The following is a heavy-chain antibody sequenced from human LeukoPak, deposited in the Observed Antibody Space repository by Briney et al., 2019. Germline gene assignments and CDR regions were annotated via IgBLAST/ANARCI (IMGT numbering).Heavy chain of an antibody. Sequence: GGSLRLSCAASGFTFSNYGIHWVRQAPGKGLEWVAVISYDGSNKYYADSVKGRFTISRDNSKNTLYLQMNSLRAEDTAVYYCARDPGYNPFDYWGQGTLVTVSS. J-gene: IGHJ4*02. V-gene: IGHV3-30*03. CDR3: ARDPGYNPFDY. D-gene: IGHD5-24*01. CDR1: GFTFSNYG. CDR2: ISYDGSNK.